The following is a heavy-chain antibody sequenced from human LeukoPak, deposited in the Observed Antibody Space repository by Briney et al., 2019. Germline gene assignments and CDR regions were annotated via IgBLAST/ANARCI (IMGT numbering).Heavy chain of an antibody. CDR3: ARDDIAVAGTFDY. J-gene: IGHJ4*02. V-gene: IGHV3-66*02. Sequence: GGSLRLSCAASGFTVSSNYMSWVRRAPGKGLEWVSVIYSGGSTYYADSVKGRFTISRDNSKNTLYLQMNSLRAEDTAVYYCARDDIAVAGTFDYWGQGTLVTVSS. D-gene: IGHD6-19*01. CDR2: IYSGGST. CDR1: GFTVSSNY.